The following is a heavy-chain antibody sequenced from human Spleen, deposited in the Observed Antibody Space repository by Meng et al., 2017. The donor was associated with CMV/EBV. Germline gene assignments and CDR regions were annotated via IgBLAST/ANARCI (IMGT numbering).Heavy chain of an antibody. D-gene: IGHD1-26*01. V-gene: IGHV4-34*01. CDR3: ARGERLRYFDY. CDR2: INHSGST. J-gene: IGHJ4*02. Sequence: LTCAVYGGSYSGYYWSWIRQPPGKGLEWIGEINHSGSTNYNPSLKSRVTISVDTSKNQFSLKLSSVTAADTAVYYCARGERLRYFDYWGQGTLVTVSS. CDR1: GGSYSGYY.